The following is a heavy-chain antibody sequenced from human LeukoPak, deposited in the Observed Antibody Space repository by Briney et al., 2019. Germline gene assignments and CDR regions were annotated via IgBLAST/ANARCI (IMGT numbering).Heavy chain of an antibody. V-gene: IGHV4-38-2*02. D-gene: IGHD3-16*01. Sequence: PSETLSLTCTVSGYSISSGYYWGWIRPPPGKGLEWIGSIYHSGSTYYNPSLKSRVTISVDTSKNQFSLKLSSVTAADTAVYYCARFSRPLYDYVWGSYGRYYFDYWGQGTLVTVSS. CDR2: IYHSGST. CDR1: GYSISSGYY. J-gene: IGHJ4*02. CDR3: ARFSRPLYDYVWGSYGRYYFDY.